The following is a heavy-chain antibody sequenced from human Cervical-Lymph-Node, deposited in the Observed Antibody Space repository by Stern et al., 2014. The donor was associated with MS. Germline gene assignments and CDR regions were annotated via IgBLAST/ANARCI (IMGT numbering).Heavy chain of an antibody. CDR3: ARGIAARPEYYYGMDV. CDR2: VSYDGSSR. Sequence: VQLVESGGGVVQPGRSLRLSCAASGFIFRSYGMHWVRQAPGKGLEWVAVVSYDGSSRTYADSVKGRFTISRDNSKNTLNLQMNSLRAEDTAVYYCARGIAARPEYYYGMDVWGQGTTVTVSS. J-gene: IGHJ6*02. CDR1: GFIFRSYG. D-gene: IGHD6-6*01. V-gene: IGHV3-33*05.